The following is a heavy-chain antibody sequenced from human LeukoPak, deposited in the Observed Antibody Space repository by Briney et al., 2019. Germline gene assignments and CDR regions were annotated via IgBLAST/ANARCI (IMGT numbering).Heavy chain of an antibody. Sequence: GGSLRLSCAASGFTFSDYSMSWIPDSPGEGLECGSYISSGGSPMYKIDSVRGGSTIPRDNSKNKLHLQVHSLTAEERTGYYSVRDSHYYDTSDPKFRLDYWGQGTMVSVSS. CDR3: VRDSHYYDTSDPKFRLDY. J-gene: IGHJ4*02. V-gene: IGHV3-11*01. CDR1: GFTFSDYS. D-gene: IGHD3-22*01. CDR2: ISSGGSPM.